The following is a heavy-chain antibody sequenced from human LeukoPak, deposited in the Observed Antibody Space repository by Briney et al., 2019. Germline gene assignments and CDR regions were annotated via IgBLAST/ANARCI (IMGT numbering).Heavy chain of an antibody. J-gene: IGHJ4*02. Sequence: ASVKVSCKASGYTFTGYYMHWVRQAPGQGLEWMGWINPNSGGTNYAQKFQGRVTMTRDTSISTAYMELSRLRSDDTAVYYCARGPMRYGGNSYFDYWGQGTLVTVSS. CDR3: ARGPMRYGGNSYFDY. D-gene: IGHD4-23*01. V-gene: IGHV1-2*02. CDR2: INPNSGGT. CDR1: GYTFTGYY.